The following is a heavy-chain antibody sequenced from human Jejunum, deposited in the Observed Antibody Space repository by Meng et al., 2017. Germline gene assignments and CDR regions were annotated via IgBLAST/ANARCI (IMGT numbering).Heavy chain of an antibody. J-gene: IGHJ2*01. V-gene: IGHV4-39*01. CDR1: GGSISSSSVY. CDR3: ARGPYTHGHFWYFDL. CDR2: IDYTEYT. D-gene: IGHD5-18*01. Sequence: QLQVQESGPGLVKPSETLSLTCTVSGGSISSSSVYWFWIRQPPGMGLEWIGSIDYTEYTHFNASLKSRVTMSIDTSRKQISLMLSSVTAADTAVYYCARGPYTHGHFWYFDLWGRGTLVTVSS.